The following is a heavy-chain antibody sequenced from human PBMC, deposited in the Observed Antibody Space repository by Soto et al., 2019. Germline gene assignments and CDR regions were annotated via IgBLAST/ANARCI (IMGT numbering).Heavy chain of an antibody. CDR2: ISSSSSTI. Sequence: GGSLRLSCGASGFTFSSYSMNWVRQAPGKGLEWISYISSSSSTIFYADSVKGRFTISRDNDKNSLYLQMNNLRDEDTAVYFCAREGRYSGSDYFDYWGQGALVTVSS. CDR3: AREGRYSGSDYFDY. CDR1: GFTFSSYS. V-gene: IGHV3-48*02. J-gene: IGHJ4*02. D-gene: IGHD5-12*01.